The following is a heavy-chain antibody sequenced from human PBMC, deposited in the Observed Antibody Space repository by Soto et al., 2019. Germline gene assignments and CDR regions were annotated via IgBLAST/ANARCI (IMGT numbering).Heavy chain of an antibody. D-gene: IGHD3-9*01. CDR1: GFLFNTYW. CDR2: IKSDGSST. Sequence: EVQLVESGEGLVQPGGSLRLSCAASGFLFNTYWMFWVRQAPRKGLLWVSRIKSDGSSTNYADSVKGRFTISRDNAKNMLYLQMTSLRAQDTAVYYCAIGGGDYNYLDYWGQGILVSVSS. J-gene: IGHJ4*02. CDR3: AIGGGDYNYLDY. V-gene: IGHV3-74*01.